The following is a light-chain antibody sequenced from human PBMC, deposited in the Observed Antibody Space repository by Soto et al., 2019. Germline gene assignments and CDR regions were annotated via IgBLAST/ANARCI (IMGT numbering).Light chain of an antibody. CDR3: QQSDDLPT. V-gene: IGKV1-33*01. Sequence: IQLTQSPSSLSASVGDRVTITCRASQAIRTALDWYQQKPGKVPKLLIYDASTLKTGVPSRFSGSGSGTDFRFTISSLQREDVVAYYCQQSDDLPTFGQGTRLEIK. J-gene: IGKJ5*01. CDR1: QAIRTA. CDR2: DAS.